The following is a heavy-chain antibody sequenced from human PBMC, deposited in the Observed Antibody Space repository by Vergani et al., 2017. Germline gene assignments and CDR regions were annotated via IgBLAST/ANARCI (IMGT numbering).Heavy chain of an antibody. V-gene: IGHV1-69*01. CDR3: AGAVVVVPAAIHYYYYYMDV. Sequence: QVQLVQSGAEVKKPGSSVKVSCKASGGTFSSYAISWVRQAPGQGLEWMGGIIPIFGTANYAQKFQGRVTITADESPSTAYMELSSLRSEDTAVYYCAGAVVVVPAAIHYYYYYMDVWGKGTTVTVSS. D-gene: IGHD2-2*01. J-gene: IGHJ6*03. CDR1: GGTFSSYA. CDR2: IIPIFGTA.